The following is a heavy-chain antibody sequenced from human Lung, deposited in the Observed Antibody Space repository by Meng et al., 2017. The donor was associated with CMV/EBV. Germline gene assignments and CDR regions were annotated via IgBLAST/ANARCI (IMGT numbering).Heavy chain of an antibody. D-gene: IGHD4-17*01. CDR3: ARERFDYGDYGLDY. Sequence: GESLKISCAASGFTFSRYWMHWARQAPGKGLVWVSRINNDESRKTYADSVKGRFTISRDSAKNTLYLQMNSLRAEDTAVYYCARERFDYGDYGLDYWGQGTLVPGAS. J-gene: IGHJ4*02. V-gene: IGHV3-74*01. CDR2: INNDESRK. CDR1: GFTFSRYW.